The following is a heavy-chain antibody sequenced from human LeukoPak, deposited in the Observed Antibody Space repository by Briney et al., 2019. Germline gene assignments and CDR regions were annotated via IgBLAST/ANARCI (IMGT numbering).Heavy chain of an antibody. D-gene: IGHD6-19*01. J-gene: IGHJ4*02. V-gene: IGHV3-23*01. CDR1: GFTFSSYA. CDR2: ISGSGGST. CDR3: AMESRIAVAAIDY. Sequence: PGGSLRLSCAASGFTFSSYAMSWVRQAPGKGLEWVSAISGSGGSTYYADSVKGRFTISRDNSKNTLYLQMNSLRAEDTALYYCAMESRIAVAAIDYWGQGTLVTVSS.